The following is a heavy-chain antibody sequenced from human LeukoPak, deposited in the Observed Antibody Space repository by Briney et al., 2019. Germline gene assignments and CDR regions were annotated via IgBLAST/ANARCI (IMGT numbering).Heavy chain of an antibody. Sequence: PSETVSLTCTVSGGSISSYYWSWIRQPAGKGLEWIGRIYTSGSTNYNPSLKSRVTMSVDTSKNQFSLKLSSVTAADTAVYYCARDYITMVRGAPGYYYGMDVWGQGTTVTVSS. CDR1: GGSISSYY. D-gene: IGHD3-10*01. J-gene: IGHJ6*02. V-gene: IGHV4-4*07. CDR2: IYTSGST. CDR3: ARDYITMVRGAPGYYYGMDV.